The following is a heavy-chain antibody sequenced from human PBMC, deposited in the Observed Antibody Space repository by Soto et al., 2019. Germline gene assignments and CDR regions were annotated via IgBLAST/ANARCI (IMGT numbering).Heavy chain of an antibody. CDR2: IYWNDDK. V-gene: IGHV2-5*01. D-gene: IGHD5-12*01. J-gene: IGHJ4*02. CDR1: GFSLTTAGEG. CDR3: AHFSGYDLFDF. Sequence: PTLVNPTQTLTLTCTFSGFSLTTAGEGVGWIRQPPGKALDWLAVIYWNDDKRFGPSLKSRLTMTKDTSKNRVVLTMTNMDPVDTATYYCAHFSGYDLFDFWGQGTLVT.